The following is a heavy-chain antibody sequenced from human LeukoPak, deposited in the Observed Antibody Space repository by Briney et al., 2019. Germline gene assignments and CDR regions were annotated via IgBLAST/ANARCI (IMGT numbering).Heavy chain of an antibody. J-gene: IGHJ6*02. CDR2: IYYSGST. D-gene: IGHD2-2*01. V-gene: IGHV4-31*03. Sequence: SETLSLTCTVSGGSISSGGYYWSWIRQHPGKGLEWIGYIYYSGSTYYNPSLKGRVTISVDTSKNQFSLKLSSVTAADTAVYYCARDSVVVVPAAIGPDYYYYYGMDVWGQGTTVTVSS. CDR3: ARDSVVVVPAAIGPDYYYYYGMDV. CDR1: GGSISSGGYY.